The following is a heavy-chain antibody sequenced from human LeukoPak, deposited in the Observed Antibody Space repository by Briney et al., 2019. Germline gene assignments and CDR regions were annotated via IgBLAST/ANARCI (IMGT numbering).Heavy chain of an antibody. CDR3: ARGSGTITMVRGVFYGMDV. J-gene: IGHJ6*02. Sequence: ASVKVSCKASGGTFTSYGISWVRQAPGQGLEWMGGIIPIFGTPNYAQKFQGRVTITADESTSTAYMELSSLRSEDTAVYYCARGSGTITMVRGVFYGMDVWGQGTTVTVSS. D-gene: IGHD3-10*01. CDR2: IIPIFGTP. CDR1: GGTFTSYG. V-gene: IGHV1-69*13.